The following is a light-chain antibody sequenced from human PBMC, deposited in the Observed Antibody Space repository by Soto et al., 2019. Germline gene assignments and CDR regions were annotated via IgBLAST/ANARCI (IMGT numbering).Light chain of an antibody. J-gene: IGLJ1*01. V-gene: IGLV2-11*01. Sequence: LTHPRAVSGSPGQSVTISCTGTSSDVGGYNFVSWYQHHPGKAPKLIIYNVIQRPSGVPDRFSDSKSDNTASLTISGLQAGDEADYYCCSYAGSYTYVFGTGTKLTVL. CDR1: SSDVGGYNF. CDR2: NVI. CDR3: CSYAGSYTYV.